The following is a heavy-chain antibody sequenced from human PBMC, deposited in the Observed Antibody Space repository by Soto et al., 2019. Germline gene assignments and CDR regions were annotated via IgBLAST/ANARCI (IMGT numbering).Heavy chain of an antibody. CDR1: GWSFSGYY. V-gene: IGHV4-34*01. CDR3: ARRRDYDIDFDY. CDR2: INHSGST. J-gene: IGHJ4*02. Sequence: PSETLSLTCAFYGWSFSGYYWSWIRQPPGKGLEWIGEINHSGSTNYNPPLKSRVTISVDTSKNQFSLKLSSVTAADTAVYYCARRRDYDIDFDYWGQGTLVTVSS. D-gene: IGHD3-9*01.